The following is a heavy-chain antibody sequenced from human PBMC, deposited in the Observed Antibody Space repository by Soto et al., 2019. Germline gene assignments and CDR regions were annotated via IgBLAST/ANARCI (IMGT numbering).Heavy chain of an antibody. V-gene: IGHV1-69*13. CDR3: ARGVHLDSGGYYYFY. CDR1: GGTFSRYA. D-gene: IGHD3-22*01. CDR2: IIPLFGTA. Sequence: SVKVSCKASGGTFSRYAISWVRQAPGQGLEWMGGIIPLFGTANYAQRFQGRVRITADESTTTAYMELRGLRSEDTAVYYCARGVHLDSGGYYYFYWGQGTLVTVSS. J-gene: IGHJ4*02.